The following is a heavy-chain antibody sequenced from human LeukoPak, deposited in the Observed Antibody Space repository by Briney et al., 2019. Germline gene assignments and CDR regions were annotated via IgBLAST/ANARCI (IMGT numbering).Heavy chain of an antibody. V-gene: IGHV1-2*02. CDR2: INPNIGDA. CDR1: GYTFTDYF. J-gene: IGHJ5*01. Sequence: ASVKVSCKASGYTFTDYFMHWVRQAPGQGLERMGWINPNIGDATYAQKFQGRVAMTRDRSINTAYMELSSLTSDDTAVYYCARMDLEGGDSIGLDSWGQGTLVTVSS. D-gene: IGHD2-21*02. CDR3: ARMDLEGGDSIGLDS.